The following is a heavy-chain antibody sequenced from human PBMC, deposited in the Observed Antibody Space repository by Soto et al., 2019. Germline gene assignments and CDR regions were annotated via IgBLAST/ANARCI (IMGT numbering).Heavy chain of an antibody. CDR2: IYWDDNK. V-gene: IGHV2-5*02. D-gene: IGHD3-16*01. CDR3: AHTWGLPFDY. CDR1: GFPLRTTGVG. Sequence: QITLKESGPTLVKPTQTLTLTCTYSGFPLRTTGVGVGWIRQPPGKALEWLGIIYWDDNKRYSPSLKSRLTLTNDISKSQVVLTMTNMDPVDTATYYCAHTWGLPFDYWGQGTLVIVSS. J-gene: IGHJ4*02.